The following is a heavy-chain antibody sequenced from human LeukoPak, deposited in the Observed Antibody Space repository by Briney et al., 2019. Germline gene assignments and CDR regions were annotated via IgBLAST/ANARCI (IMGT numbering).Heavy chain of an antibody. V-gene: IGHV4-34*01. CDR2: INHSGST. D-gene: IGHD1-26*01. CDR1: GGSFSGYY. CDR3: ARGRGVWSEYYFDY. J-gene: IGHJ4*02. Sequence: SETLSLTCAVYGGSFSGYYWSWIRQPPGKGLEWIGEINHSGSTNYNPSLKSRVTISVDTSKNQFSLKLSSVTAADTAVYYCARGRGVWSEYYFDYWGQGTPVTVSS.